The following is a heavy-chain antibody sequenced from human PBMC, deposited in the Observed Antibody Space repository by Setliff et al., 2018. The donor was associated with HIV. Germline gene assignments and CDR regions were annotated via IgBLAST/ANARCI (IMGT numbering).Heavy chain of an antibody. V-gene: IGHV4-34*01. Sequence: SETLSLTCAVYGGSFSGYYWSWIRQPPGKGLEWIGEINHSGSTNYNPSLKSRVAISVDTSKNQFSVKLSSVTAAGTAVYYCARGRHYSSSAPFAIDFWGQGMLVTVSS. CDR2: INHSGST. CDR1: GGSFSGYY. D-gene: IGHD6-6*01. J-gene: IGHJ4*02. CDR3: ARGRHYSSSAPFAIDF.